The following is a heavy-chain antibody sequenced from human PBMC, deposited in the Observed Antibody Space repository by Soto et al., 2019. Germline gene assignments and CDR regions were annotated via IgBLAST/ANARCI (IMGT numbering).Heavy chain of an antibody. J-gene: IGHJ4*02. Sequence: PGGSLRLSCAASGFIFSTYSMNWVRQAPGKGLEWVSFISSSSSATYYADSVKGRFTISRDNAKNSLYLQMNSLRAEDTAVYYCAKGVRQWLAYQFDYWGQGTLVTVSS. CDR2: ISSSSSAT. CDR1: GFIFSTYS. V-gene: IGHV3-48*01. CDR3: AKGVRQWLAYQFDY. D-gene: IGHD6-19*01.